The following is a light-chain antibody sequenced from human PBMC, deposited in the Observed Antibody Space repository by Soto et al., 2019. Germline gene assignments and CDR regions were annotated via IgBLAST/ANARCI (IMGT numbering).Light chain of an antibody. CDR3: SSWTSSTTQV. J-gene: IGLJ3*02. CDR1: SSDVGGYNF. V-gene: IGLV2-14*01. CDR2: EVN. Sequence: QSALTQPASVSGSPGQSITISCTGTSSDVGGYNFVSWYQQHPGKAPKLMIYEVNNRPSGVSNRFSGSKSGNTASLTISGLQPEDEADYYCSSWTSSTTQVLGGGTKLTVL.